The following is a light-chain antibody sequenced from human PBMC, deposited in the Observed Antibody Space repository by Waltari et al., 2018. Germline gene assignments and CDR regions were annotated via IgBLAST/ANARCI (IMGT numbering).Light chain of an antibody. J-gene: IGLJ1*01. CDR1: NIGSKN. Sequence: SYVLTQPPSVSVAPGQTARISCDGNNIGSKNVHWYQQKPGQAPVLVVYVDGDRPSGIPGRFSGANSGNTATLTISRVDAGDEADYYGQVWDSGSDHYVFGTVTKVTVL. CDR3: QVWDSGSDHYV. V-gene: IGLV3-21*02. CDR2: VDG.